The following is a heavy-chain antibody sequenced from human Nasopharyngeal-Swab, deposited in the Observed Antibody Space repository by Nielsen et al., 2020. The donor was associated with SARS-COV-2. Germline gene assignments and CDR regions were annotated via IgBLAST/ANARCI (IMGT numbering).Heavy chain of an antibody. CDR2: VSHSGRI. V-gene: IGHV4-4*02. CDR3: ARGDLVVVPSPILGLGPFFYYFYLDV. J-gene: IGHJ6*03. D-gene: IGHD2-2*01. Sequence: SETLSLTCAVSGGSVSSNDWWTWVRQSPGKGLDWIGEVSHSGRINYNPSLKSRVTLSMDKSKRQFSLRLTSVSAADTAVYFCARGDLVVVPSPILGLGPFFYYFYLDVWGKGTTVIVSS. CDR1: GGSVSSNDW.